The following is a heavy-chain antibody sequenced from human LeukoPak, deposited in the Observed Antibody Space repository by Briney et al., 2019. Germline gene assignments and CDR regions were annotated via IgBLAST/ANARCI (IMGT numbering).Heavy chain of an antibody. CDR2: IYHSGT. D-gene: IGHD4-11*01. CDR1: GYSISSGYY. Sequence: SETLSLTCAVSGYSISSGYYWAWIRQPPGKRLEWIGSIYHSGTYYNPSLNSRLTISIDTSKNQFSLRLSSVTAADTAVYYCARDDYSNYGHYWGQGKLVTVSP. J-gene: IGHJ4*02. V-gene: IGHV4-38-2*02. CDR3: ARDDYSNYGHY.